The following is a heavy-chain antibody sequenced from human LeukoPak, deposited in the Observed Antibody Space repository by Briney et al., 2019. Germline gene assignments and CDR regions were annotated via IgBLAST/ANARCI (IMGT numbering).Heavy chain of an antibody. J-gene: IGHJ4*02. CDR2: ISSSSSYT. CDR3: ARDFGSYSPSDY. Sequence: GGSLRLSCAASGFTFSDYYMSWVRQAPGKGLEWVSYISSSSSYTNYADSVEGRFTISRDNSKNTLYLQMNSLRAEDTAVYYCARDFGSYSPSDYWGQGTLVTVSS. V-gene: IGHV3-11*05. D-gene: IGHD1-26*01. CDR1: GFTFSDYY.